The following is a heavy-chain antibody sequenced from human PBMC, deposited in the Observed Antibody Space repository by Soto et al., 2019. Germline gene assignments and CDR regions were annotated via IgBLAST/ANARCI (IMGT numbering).Heavy chain of an antibody. V-gene: IGHV3-49*04. D-gene: IGHD2-2*01. J-gene: IGHJ6*02. CDR2: IRIKAYGGTT. CDR1: GFTFGDYA. CDR3: TRALVVPAADRYYSGMDV. Sequence: GGSLRLSWRASGFTFGDYAMSWVRQAPGKGLEWVGFIRIKAYGGTTEYAASVKGRFTISRDDSKSIAYLQMNSLKTEDTAVYYCTRALVVPAADRYYSGMDVWGQGTTVTVS.